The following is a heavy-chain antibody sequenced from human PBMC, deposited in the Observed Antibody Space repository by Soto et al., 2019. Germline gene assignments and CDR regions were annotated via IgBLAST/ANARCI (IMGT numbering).Heavy chain of an antibody. CDR2: ITYDGSNQ. V-gene: IGHV3-30-3*01. CDR3: ARLVGGYNENHDDEFAI. D-gene: IGHD1-20*01. Sequence: QVQLVESGGGVVQPGRSLRLSCAGSGFSFSRFAIHWVRQAPGKGLEWVAVITYDGSNQYYADSVKGRFTVSRDNSKRTVYLQMNSLGSEDTAVYYCARLVGGYNENHDDEFAIWGRGTMVPVAS. CDR1: GFSFSRFA. J-gene: IGHJ3*02.